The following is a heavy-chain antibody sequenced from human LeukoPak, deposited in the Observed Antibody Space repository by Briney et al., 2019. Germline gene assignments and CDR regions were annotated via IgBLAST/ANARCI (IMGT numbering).Heavy chain of an antibody. CDR3: ARFGYYGLNMDV. CDR2: IYTSGST. V-gene: IGHV4-4*07. J-gene: IGHJ6*03. D-gene: IGHD3-10*01. CDR1: GSSISSYY. Sequence: SETLSLTCTVSGSSISSYYWSWIRQPAGKGLEWIGRIYTSGSTNYNPSLKSRVTMSVDTSKNQFSLKLSSVTAADTAVYYCARFGYYGLNMDVWGKGTTVTVSS.